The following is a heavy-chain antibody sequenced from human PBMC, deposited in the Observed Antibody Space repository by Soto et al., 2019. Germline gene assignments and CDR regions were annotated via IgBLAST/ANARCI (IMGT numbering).Heavy chain of an antibody. CDR1: GYTFTGYY. D-gene: IGHD2-8*01. J-gene: IGHJ6*02. V-gene: IGHV1-2*04. Sequence: QVQLVQSGAEVKKPGASVKVSCKASGYTFTGYYMHWVRQAPGQGLEWMGWINPNSGGTNYAQKVQGWVTMTRDTSISTAYMELSRLRSDDTAVYYCAREVYCTNGVCYTSYGMDVWGQGTTVTVSS. CDR2: INPNSGGT. CDR3: AREVYCTNGVCYTSYGMDV.